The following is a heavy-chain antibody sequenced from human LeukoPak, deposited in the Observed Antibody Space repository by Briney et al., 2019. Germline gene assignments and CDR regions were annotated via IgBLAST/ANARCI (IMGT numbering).Heavy chain of an antibody. CDR2: INHSGST. Sequence: SETLSLTCAVYGGSFSGYYWSWIREPPGKGLEWIGEINHSGSTNYNPSLKSRVTISVDTSKNQFSLKLSSVTAADTAVYYCARDSSRSDYYYYYMDAWGKGTTVTVSS. V-gene: IGHV4-34*01. CDR1: GGSFSGYY. J-gene: IGHJ6*03. D-gene: IGHD2-15*01. CDR3: ARDSSRSDYYYYYMDA.